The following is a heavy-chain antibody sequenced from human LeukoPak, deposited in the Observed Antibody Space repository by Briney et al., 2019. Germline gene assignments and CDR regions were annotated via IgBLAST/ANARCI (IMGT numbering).Heavy chain of an antibody. D-gene: IGHD6-13*01. CDR3: ARGGGYSSSWSYYYYGMDV. Sequence: ASVKVSCTASGYTFTSYDINWVRQATGQGLEWMGWMNPNSGNTGYAQKFQGRVTMTRNTSISTAYMELSSLRSEDTAVYYCARGGGYSSSWSYYYYGMDVWGQGTTVTVSS. CDR1: GYTFTSYD. CDR2: MNPNSGNT. J-gene: IGHJ6*02. V-gene: IGHV1-8*01.